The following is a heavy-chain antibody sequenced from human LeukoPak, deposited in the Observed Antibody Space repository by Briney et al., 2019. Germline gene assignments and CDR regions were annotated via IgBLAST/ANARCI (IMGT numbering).Heavy chain of an antibody. V-gene: IGHV3-30*18. CDR3: AKDSLRFLEWLLQTMDV. J-gene: IGHJ6*02. Sequence: GGSLRLSCAASGFTFSSYGMHWVRQAPGKGLEWVAVISYDGSNKYYADSVKGRFTISRDNSKNTLYLQMNSLRAEDTAVYCCAKDSLRFLEWLLQTMDVWGQGTTVTVSS. CDR1: GFTFSSYG. D-gene: IGHD3-3*01. CDR2: ISYDGSNK.